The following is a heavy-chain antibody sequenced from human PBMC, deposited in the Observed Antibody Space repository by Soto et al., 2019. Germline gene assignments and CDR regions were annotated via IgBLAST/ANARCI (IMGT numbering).Heavy chain of an antibody. V-gene: IGHV4-31*03. Sequence: TLSLTCTVSGGSISSGGYYWSWIRQHPGEGLEWIGYIYYSGSTYYNPSLKSRVTISVDTSKNQFSLKLSSVTAADTAVYYCATYSSSWIGMVDYWGQGTLVTVSS. D-gene: IGHD6-13*01. CDR3: ATYSSSWIGMVDY. CDR1: GGSISSGGYY. CDR2: IYYSGST. J-gene: IGHJ4*02.